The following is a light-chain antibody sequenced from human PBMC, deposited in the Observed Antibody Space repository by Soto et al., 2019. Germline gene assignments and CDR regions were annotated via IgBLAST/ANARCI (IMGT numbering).Light chain of an antibody. V-gene: IGKV3D-20*02. Sequence: EIVLTQSPAALSLSPGERATLSCWASESIGDYLAWYQQKPGQAPRLLIYGATMRTTGTPDRFSGAGSETDFTLAISRLEPGDFAVYYCQQYNNWWTLGQGTKVDIK. CDR3: QQYNNWWT. CDR1: ESIGDY. CDR2: GAT. J-gene: IGKJ1*01.